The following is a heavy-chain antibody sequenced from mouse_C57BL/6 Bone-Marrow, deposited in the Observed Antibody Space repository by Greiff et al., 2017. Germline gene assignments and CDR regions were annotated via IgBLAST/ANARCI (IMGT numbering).Heavy chain of an antibody. Sequence: EVQLVESGGGLVKPGGSLKLSCAASGFTFSSYAMSWVRQTPEKRLEWVATISDGGSYTYYPDNVKGRFTISRDNAKNNLYLQMSHLKSEDTAMYYCAGDITTVDVWGTGTTVTVSS. D-gene: IGHD1-1*01. CDR1: GFTFSSYA. V-gene: IGHV5-4*01. J-gene: IGHJ1*03. CDR2: ISDGGSYT. CDR3: AGDITTVDV.